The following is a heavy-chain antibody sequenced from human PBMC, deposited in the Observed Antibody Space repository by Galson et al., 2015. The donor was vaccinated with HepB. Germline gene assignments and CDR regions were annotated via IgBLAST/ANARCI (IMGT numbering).Heavy chain of an antibody. CDR2: ISSSSSII. CDR1: GFRFYSYS. J-gene: IGHJ4*02. Sequence: SLRLSCAASGFRFYSYSMNWVRQTPGKGLEWVSYISSSSSIINYADSVKGRLTISRDNAKNSLYLRMNSLRAEDTAVYYCARASDLDYWGQGTLVTVSS. V-gene: IGHV3-48*01. CDR3: ARASDLDY. D-gene: IGHD2-2*01.